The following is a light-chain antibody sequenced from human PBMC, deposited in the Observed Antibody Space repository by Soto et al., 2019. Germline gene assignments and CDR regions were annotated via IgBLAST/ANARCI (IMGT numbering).Light chain of an antibody. Sequence: QSVLTQPPSASGTPGQRVTISCSGSSSNIGSNTVNWYQQLPETAPKLLIYNNDQRPSGVPVRFSGSKSGTSASLAISGLQSEDEADYYCAAWDDSLNGVVFAGGTKLTVL. CDR1: SSNIGSNT. CDR3: AAWDDSLNGVV. V-gene: IGLV1-44*01. J-gene: IGLJ2*01. CDR2: NND.